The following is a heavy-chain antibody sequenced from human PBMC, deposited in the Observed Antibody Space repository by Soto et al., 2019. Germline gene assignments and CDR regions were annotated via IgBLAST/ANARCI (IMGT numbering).Heavy chain of an antibody. V-gene: IGHV1-8*01. D-gene: IGHD2-15*01. CDR2: MNPNSGST. J-gene: IGHJ4*02. CDR1: GYTFTSLD. CDR3: ARGRGYSDGIDY. Sequence: ASVKVSCKASGYTFTSLDINWVRQAPGQGLEWMGWMNPNSGSTGSAQKFQGRVAMTRDTSINTAYMELSSLRSDDTAVYYCARGRGYSDGIDYWGQGTLVTSPQ.